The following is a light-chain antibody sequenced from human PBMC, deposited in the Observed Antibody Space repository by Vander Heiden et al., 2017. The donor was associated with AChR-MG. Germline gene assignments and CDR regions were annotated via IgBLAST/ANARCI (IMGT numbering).Light chain of an antibody. Sequence: HLMNSPSSLSSSAVGRGTTITRPAQSISNTYLNWYQLKPGKAPRLLIFATSTLQTGVPSRFSGSGSVTDFTLTITTLLPEDFATYYCQQSYTTPLTFGGGTKLEI. J-gene: IGKJ4*01. V-gene: IGKV1-39*01. CDR2: ATS. CDR3: QQSYTTPLT. CDR1: QSISNTY.